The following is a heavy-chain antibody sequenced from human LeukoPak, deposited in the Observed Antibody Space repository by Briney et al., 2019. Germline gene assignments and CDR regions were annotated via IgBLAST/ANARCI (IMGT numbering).Heavy chain of an antibody. CDR2: ISSSSSYI. CDR3: AKTAHIAAAEKQVDY. CDR1: GFTFSSYS. J-gene: IGHJ4*02. V-gene: IGHV3-21*04. Sequence: PGGSLRLSCAASGFTFSSYSMNWVRQAPGKGLEWVSSISSSSSYIYYADSVKGRFTISRDNAKNSLYLQMNSLRAEDTAVYYCAKTAHIAAAEKQVDYWGQGTLVTVSS. D-gene: IGHD6-13*01.